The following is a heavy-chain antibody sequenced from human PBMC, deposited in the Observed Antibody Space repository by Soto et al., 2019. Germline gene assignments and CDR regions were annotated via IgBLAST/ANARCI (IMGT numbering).Heavy chain of an antibody. V-gene: IGHV3-49*04. CDR2: IRNQSYSGAT. J-gene: IGHJ4*02. CDR3: TTAESPNVAYFFDS. D-gene: IGHD3-10*01. Sequence: EVQLVESVGGLVQPGRSLRLSCTVSGFTFENYAISWVRQAPGKGLEWVGLIRNQSYSGATEYAASFKGRFTVSRDDSKNIAYLQMSSLKSEDSAVYYCTTAESPNVAYFFDSWGQGTLVTVSS. CDR1: GFTFENYA.